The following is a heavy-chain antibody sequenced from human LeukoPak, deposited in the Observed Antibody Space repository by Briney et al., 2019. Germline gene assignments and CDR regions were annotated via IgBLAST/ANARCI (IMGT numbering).Heavy chain of an antibody. V-gene: IGHV1-69*04. CDR1: GGTFSSYA. CDR2: IIPILGIA. CDR3: ARFGEGPPTIFGVVSYFDY. D-gene: IGHD3-3*01. Sequence: SVKVSCKASGGTFSSYAISWVRQAPGQGLEWMGRIIPILGIANYAQKFQGRVTITADKSTSTAYMELSSLRSEDTAVYYCARFGEGPPTIFGVVSYFDYWGQGTLVTVSS. J-gene: IGHJ4*02.